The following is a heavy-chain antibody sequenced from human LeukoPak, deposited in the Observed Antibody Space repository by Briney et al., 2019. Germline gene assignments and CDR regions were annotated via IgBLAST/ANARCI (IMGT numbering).Heavy chain of an antibody. V-gene: IGHV3-7*01. D-gene: IGHD2-2*02. Sequence: PGGSLRLSCAASGFTFSSYWMSWVRQAPGKGLEWVANIKRDGSEKYYVDSVKGRFTISRDNAKNSLYLQMNSLRAEDTAVYYCAREAAAIRLRFHYWGQGTLVAVSS. CDR2: IKRDGSEK. CDR3: AREAAAIRLRFHY. J-gene: IGHJ4*02. CDR1: GFTFSSYW.